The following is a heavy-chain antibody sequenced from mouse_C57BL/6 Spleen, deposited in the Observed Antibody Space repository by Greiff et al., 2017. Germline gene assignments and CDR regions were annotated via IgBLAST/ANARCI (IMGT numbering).Heavy chain of an antibody. CDR1: GYAFSSSW. D-gene: IGHD1-1*01. CDR2: IYPGDGDT. CDR3: ARGGRYFDD. J-gene: IGHJ2*01. V-gene: IGHV1-82*01. Sequence: QVQLQQSGPELVKPGASVKISCKASGYAFSSSWMNWVKQRPGKGLEWIGRIYPGDGDTNYNGKFKGKATLTADKSSSTAYMQLSSLTSEDSAVYFCARGGRYFDDWGQGTTLTVSS.